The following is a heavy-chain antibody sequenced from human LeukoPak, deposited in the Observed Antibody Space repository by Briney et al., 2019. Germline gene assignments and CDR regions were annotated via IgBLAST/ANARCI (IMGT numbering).Heavy chain of an antibody. V-gene: IGHV5-10-1*01. CDR2: IDPSDSHA. Sequence: GESLKLSCQASGYSFTTYLINWVRQMPGKGLEWMGRIDPSDSHANYNPSFQGHVTISADKSINTAYLQWSSLKASDTAIYYCARGALDDWGQGTLVTVSS. CDR3: ARGALDD. CDR1: GYSFTTYL. D-gene: IGHD3-16*01. J-gene: IGHJ4*02.